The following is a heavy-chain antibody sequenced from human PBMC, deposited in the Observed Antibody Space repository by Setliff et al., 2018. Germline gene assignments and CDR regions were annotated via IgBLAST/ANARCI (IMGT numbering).Heavy chain of an antibody. V-gene: IGHV4-39*07. CDR3: AASRAYTGAVEEWFLPKTFDF. D-gene: IGHD3-10*01. CDR1: GDSISSTYYY. J-gene: IGHJ4*02. CDR2: ISFGGNT. Sequence: PSETLSLTCTVSGDSISSTYYYWGWIRQPPGKGLEWIGSISFGGNTYYNPSLKSRVTISLDTSRIQFSLKLSSVTAADAALYYCAASRAYTGAVEEWFLPKTFDFWGQGSPVTVSS.